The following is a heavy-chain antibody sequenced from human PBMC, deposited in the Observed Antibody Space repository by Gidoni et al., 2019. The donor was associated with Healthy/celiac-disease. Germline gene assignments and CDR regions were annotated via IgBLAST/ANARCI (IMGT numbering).Heavy chain of an antibody. V-gene: IGHV4-39*01. CDR3: ARGDIVATIRSGGIDY. J-gene: IGHJ4*02. CDR2: IYYSGST. D-gene: IGHD5-12*01. Sequence: QLHLQESGPGLVKPSENLSLTCTVSGGSISSSSYYWGWIRQPPGKGLEGSGSIYYSGSTYYHPSLKSRVTISVDTSKNQFSLKLSSVTAADTAVYYCARGDIVATIRSGGIDYWGQGTLVTVSS. CDR1: GGSISSSSYY.